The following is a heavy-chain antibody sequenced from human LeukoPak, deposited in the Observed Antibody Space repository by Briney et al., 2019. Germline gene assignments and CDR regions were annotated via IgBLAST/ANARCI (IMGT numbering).Heavy chain of an antibody. D-gene: IGHD3-10*01. CDR3: ARVRITMVRGVLHDAFDI. Sequence: TSETLSLTCTVSGASIRSYYWSWIRQPPGKGLEWIGYIYYSGSTNYNPSLKSRVTISVDTSKNQFSLKLSSVTAADTAVYYCARVRITMVRGVLHDAFDIWGQGTMVTVSS. V-gene: IGHV4-59*01. J-gene: IGHJ3*02. CDR2: IYYSGST. CDR1: GASIRSYY.